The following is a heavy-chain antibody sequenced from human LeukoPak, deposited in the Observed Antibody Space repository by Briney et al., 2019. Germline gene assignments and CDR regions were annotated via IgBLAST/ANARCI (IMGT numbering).Heavy chain of an antibody. Sequence: GASVKVSCKASGYTFTSYYMHWVRQAPGQGLEWMGIINPTGGSTSYAQKFQGRVTMTRDTSTSTVYMDLSSLRSEDTAVYYCARGIAVAGTPDAFDIWGQGTLVSVAS. CDR3: ARGIAVAGTPDAFDI. V-gene: IGHV1-46*01. D-gene: IGHD6-19*01. J-gene: IGHJ3*02. CDR2: INPTGGST. CDR1: GYTFTSYY.